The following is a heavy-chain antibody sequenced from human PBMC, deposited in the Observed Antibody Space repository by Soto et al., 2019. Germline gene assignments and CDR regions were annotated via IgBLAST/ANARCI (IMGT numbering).Heavy chain of an antibody. V-gene: IGHV4-39*01. J-gene: IGHJ5*02. CDR3: ARLPTGYPNWFDP. CDR1: GASISTNHHN. D-gene: IGHD3-9*01. CDR2: IHYRGDT. Sequence: QVQLQGSGPGLVRPSETLSLTCTVSGASISTNHHNWAWVRQPPGKGLEWMGNIHYRGDTYFTPSLGSRLSMSVDTSKNQFPLKLTSVTAADTAVYYCARLPTGYPNWFDPWGQGTLVTVSS.